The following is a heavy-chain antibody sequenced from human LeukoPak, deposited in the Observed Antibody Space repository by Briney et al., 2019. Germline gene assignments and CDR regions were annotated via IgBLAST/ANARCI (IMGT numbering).Heavy chain of an antibody. CDR2: IYYSGST. CDR3: AREVDGGKVDY. J-gene: IGHJ4*02. D-gene: IGHD4-23*01. Sequence: PSETLSLTCAVYGGSFSGYYWSWIRQPPGKGLEWIGYIYYSGSTNYNPSLKSRVTISVDTSKTQFSLKLSSVTAADTAVYYCAREVDGGKVDYWGQGTLVTVSS. V-gene: IGHV4-59*01. CDR1: GGSFSGYY.